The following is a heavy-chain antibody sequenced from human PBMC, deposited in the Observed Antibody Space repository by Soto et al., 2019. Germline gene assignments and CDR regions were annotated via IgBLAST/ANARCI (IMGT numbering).Heavy chain of an antibody. CDR2: ISYDGSNK. V-gene: IGHV3-30-3*01. D-gene: IGHD3-9*01. Sequence: QVQLVESGGGVVQPGRSLRLSCAASGFTFSSYAMHWVRQALGKGLEWVAVISYDGSNKYYADSVKGRFTISRDNSKNTLYLQMNSLRAEDTAVYYSLRTGRLTDWGQGTLVTVSS. J-gene: IGHJ4*02. CDR1: GFTFSSYA. CDR3: LRTGRLTD.